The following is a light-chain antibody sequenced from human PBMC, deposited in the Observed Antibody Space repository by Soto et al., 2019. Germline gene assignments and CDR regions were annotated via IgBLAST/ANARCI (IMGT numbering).Light chain of an antibody. V-gene: IGLV2-23*02. J-gene: IGLJ2*01. CDR3: CSFAGSFTWV. Sequence: QPVLTQPASVSGSPGQSITISCTGSSSDVGSYNRVSWYQQEPGKVPKLIISEVNKRPSGVSNRFSGSKSGNTASLTISGLQAEDEADYYCCSFAGSFTWVFGGGTKLTVL. CDR1: SSDVGSYNR. CDR2: EVN.